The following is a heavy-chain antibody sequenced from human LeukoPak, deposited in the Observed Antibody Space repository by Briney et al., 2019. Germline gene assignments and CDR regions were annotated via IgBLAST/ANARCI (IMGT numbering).Heavy chain of an antibody. CDR3: ARGRGRQVGTRWHPDTHHDY. CDR1: GFSISSGYF. Sequence: PSETLSLTCAVSGFSISSGYFWGWIRRPPGKGLEWIGTIHYPESTYYNPSLNSRLTISIDTSKNHFPLKLSSVTAADTALYYCARGRGRQVGTRWHPDTHHDYWGQGILVTVSS. V-gene: IGHV4-38-2*01. D-gene: IGHD6-13*01. J-gene: IGHJ4*02. CDR2: IHYPEST.